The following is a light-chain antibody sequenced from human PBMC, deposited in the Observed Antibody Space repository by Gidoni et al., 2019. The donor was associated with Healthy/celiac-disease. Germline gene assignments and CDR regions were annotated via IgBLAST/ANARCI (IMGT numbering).Light chain of an antibody. CDR1: QSVLYRSNNKNY. CDR3: QQYYTTGYT. Sequence: DIVMTQSPDSLAVSLGARATINCKSSQSVLYRSNNKNYLLWYQQNPGQPPKLLIYWASTRESGVPDRYSGSGSGTDFTLTISSLQAEDVAVYYCQQYYTTGYTFGQGTKLEIK. V-gene: IGKV4-1*01. J-gene: IGKJ2*01. CDR2: WAS.